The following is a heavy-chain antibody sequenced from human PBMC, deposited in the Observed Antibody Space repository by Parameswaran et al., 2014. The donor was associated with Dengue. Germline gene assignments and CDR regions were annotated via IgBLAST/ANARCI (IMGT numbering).Heavy chain of an antibody. V-gene: IGHV3-11*01. CDR2: ISSSGSTI. Sequence: VRQAPGKGLEWVSYISSSGSTIYYADSVKGRFTISRDNAKNSLYLQMNSLRAEDTAVYYCARVRQLAPGYYYYMDVWGQGTTVTVSS. J-gene: IGHJ6*03. CDR3: ARVRQLAPGYYYYMDV. D-gene: IGHD6-6*01.